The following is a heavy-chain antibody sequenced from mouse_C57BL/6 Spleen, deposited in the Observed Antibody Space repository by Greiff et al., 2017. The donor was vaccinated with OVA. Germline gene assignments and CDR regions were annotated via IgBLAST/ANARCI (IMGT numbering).Heavy chain of an antibody. CDR1: GYTFTSYG. J-gene: IGHJ2*01. Sequence: VKLMESGAELARPGASVKLSCKASGYTFTSYGISWVKQRTGQGLEWIGEIYPRSGNTYYNEKFKGKATLTADKSSSTAYMELRSLTSEDSAVYFCARPDITTVPDYWGQGTTLTVSS. CDR3: ARPDITTVPDY. CDR2: IYPRSGNT. V-gene: IGHV1-81*01. D-gene: IGHD1-1*01.